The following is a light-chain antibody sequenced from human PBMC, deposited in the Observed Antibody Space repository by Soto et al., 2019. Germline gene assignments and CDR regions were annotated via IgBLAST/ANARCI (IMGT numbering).Light chain of an antibody. J-gene: IGKJ5*01. Sequence: IVLTQSPATLSLSTGERATLSGTASHHVRIYLAWYQQKPGQAPGLLIYGASTSAPGIPPRFSGNWSGPDFTITISSPEPEDFAVYYCQQRSNWPPTFGKGIRREIK. CDR1: HHVRIY. V-gene: IGKV3-11*01. CDR3: QQRSNWPPT. CDR2: GAS.